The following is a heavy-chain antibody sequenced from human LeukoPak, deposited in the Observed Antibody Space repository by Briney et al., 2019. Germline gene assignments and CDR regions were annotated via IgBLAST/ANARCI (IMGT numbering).Heavy chain of an antibody. V-gene: IGHV4-39*01. Sequence: PSETLSLTCTVSGDSIDSYSYYWAWIRQPPGKGLEWIGSVYYSGSTYYSPSLKSRLAISVDTSKNQFSLKLSSVTAADTAVYYCARQVYSSGWYGDYWGQGTLVTVSS. J-gene: IGHJ4*02. CDR1: GDSIDSYSYY. CDR3: ARQVYSSGWYGDY. D-gene: IGHD6-19*01. CDR2: VYYSGST.